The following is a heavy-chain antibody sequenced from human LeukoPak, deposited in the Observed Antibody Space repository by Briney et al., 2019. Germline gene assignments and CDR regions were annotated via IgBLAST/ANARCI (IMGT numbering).Heavy chain of an antibody. CDR1: GGSFSGYY. CDR2: INHSEST. Sequence: SETLSLTCAVYGGSFSGYYWSWIRQPPGKGLEWIGEINHSESTNYNPSLKSRVTISVDTSKNQFSLKLSSVTAADTAVYYCARQRDIVVVVAAGYNWFDPWGQGTLVTVSS. CDR3: ARQRDIVVVVAAGYNWFDP. J-gene: IGHJ5*02. V-gene: IGHV4-34*01. D-gene: IGHD2-15*01.